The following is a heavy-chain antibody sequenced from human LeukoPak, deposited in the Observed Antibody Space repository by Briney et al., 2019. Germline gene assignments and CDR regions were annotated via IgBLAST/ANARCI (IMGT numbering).Heavy chain of an antibody. Sequence: SETLSLTCAVYGGSFSGYYWSWIRQPPGKGLEWIGEINHGGSTNYNPSLKSRVTISVDTSKNQFSLKLSSVTAADTAVYYCARLSRGATGDYWGQGTLVTVSS. V-gene: IGHV4-34*01. CDR2: INHGGST. CDR3: ARLSRGATGDY. J-gene: IGHJ4*02. D-gene: IGHD1-26*01. CDR1: GGSFSGYY.